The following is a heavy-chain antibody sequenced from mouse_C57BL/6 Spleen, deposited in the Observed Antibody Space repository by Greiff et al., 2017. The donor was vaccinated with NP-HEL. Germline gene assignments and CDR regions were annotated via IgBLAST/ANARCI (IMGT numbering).Heavy chain of an antibody. CDR3: TRDTPFFFAC. CDR1: GFNIKDDY. D-gene: IGHD3-3*01. V-gene: IGHV14-4*01. Sequence: VQLQQSGAELVRPGASVKLSCTASGFNIKDDYMHWVKQRPEQGLEWIGWIDPENGDTEYASKFQGKATITADTSSNTAYLQLSSLTSEDTAVYYCTRDTPFFFACWGQGTLVTVSA. CDR2: IDPENGDT. J-gene: IGHJ3*01.